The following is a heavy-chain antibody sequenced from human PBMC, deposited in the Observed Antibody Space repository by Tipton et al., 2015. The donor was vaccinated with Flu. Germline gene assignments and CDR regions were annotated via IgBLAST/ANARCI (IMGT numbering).Heavy chain of an antibody. CDR2: IWSDGNNE. J-gene: IGHJ4*02. D-gene: IGHD2-21*01. Sequence: SLRLSCEASGFTFTNYGMHWVRQTPGQGLEWVAVIWSDGNNENYADYVMGRFTVSRDNSKNTLFLQMNSLRVEDTAVYFCAREVVVSGTPYYFDSWGQGTLVTVSS. CDR1: GFTFTNYG. CDR3: AREVVVSGTPYYFDS. V-gene: IGHV3-33*01.